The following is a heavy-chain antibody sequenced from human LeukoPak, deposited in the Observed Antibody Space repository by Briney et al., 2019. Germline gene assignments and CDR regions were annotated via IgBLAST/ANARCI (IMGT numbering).Heavy chain of an antibody. Sequence: GGCLRLSCAASGFIFSNYGMHWVRQAPGKGLEWVAFIRYDGSKKYYSDSVKGRFTVSRDNSKNTLYLQMNSLRAEDTAVYYCAKDVLWFGEDSGHYFDYWGQGVLVTVSS. CDR1: GFIFSNYG. D-gene: IGHD3-10*01. V-gene: IGHV3-30*02. CDR3: AKDVLWFGEDSGHYFDY. J-gene: IGHJ4*02. CDR2: IRYDGSKK.